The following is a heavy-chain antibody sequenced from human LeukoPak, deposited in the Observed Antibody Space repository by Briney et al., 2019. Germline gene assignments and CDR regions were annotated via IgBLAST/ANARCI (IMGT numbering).Heavy chain of an antibody. CDR1: GYTFTSYD. Sequence: GASVKVSCKASGYTFTSYDINWVRQATGQGLEWMGWMNPNSGNTGYAQKFQGRVTITRNTSISTAYMELSSLRSDDTAVYYCARDFSDDFWSGYLGDYWGQGTLVTVSS. V-gene: IGHV1-8*03. J-gene: IGHJ4*02. CDR2: MNPNSGNT. CDR3: ARDFSDDFWSGYLGDY. D-gene: IGHD3-3*01.